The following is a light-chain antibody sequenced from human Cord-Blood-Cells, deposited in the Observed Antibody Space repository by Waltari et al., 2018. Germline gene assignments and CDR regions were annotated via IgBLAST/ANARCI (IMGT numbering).Light chain of an antibody. CDR1: SGSIASNY. J-gene: IGLJ3*02. Sequence: NFMLTQPHSVSESPGKTVTISCTRSSGSIASNYVQWYQQRPGSSPTTVIYEDNQTPSVVPDRFSGSIDSSSNSASLTISGLKTEDEADYYCQSYDSSNHGVFGGGTKLTVL. CDR2: EDN. V-gene: IGLV6-57*01. CDR3: QSYDSSNHGV.